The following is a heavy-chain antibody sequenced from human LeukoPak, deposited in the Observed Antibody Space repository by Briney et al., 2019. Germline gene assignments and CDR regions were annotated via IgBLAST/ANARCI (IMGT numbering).Heavy chain of an antibody. Sequence: GGPLRVSCAASGFSFSNYAMSWVRQAPGKGLEWVSGISGSGGRTYYTDCVKGRFTISRDNSKNTLYLQMDSLRAEDTAVYFCAKDNVRDYDRMYYFDYWGQGTLVTVSS. CDR1: GFSFSNYA. D-gene: IGHD4-17*01. CDR3: AKDNVRDYDRMYYFDY. J-gene: IGHJ4*02. CDR2: ISGSGGRT. V-gene: IGHV3-23*01.